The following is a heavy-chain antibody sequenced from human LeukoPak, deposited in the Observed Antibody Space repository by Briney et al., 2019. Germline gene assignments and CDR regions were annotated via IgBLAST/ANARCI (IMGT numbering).Heavy chain of an antibody. CDR2: IDPSDSYT. D-gene: IGHD5-12*01. CDR3: ARGGKSAYGWFDP. Sequence: GESLKISCKDSGYSFTNYWISWARQMPGKGLEWMGTIDPSDSYTNYSPSFQGHVTISADKSISTAYLQWSSLKASDTAMYYCARGGKSAYGWFDPWGQGALVTVSS. CDR1: GYSFTNYW. V-gene: IGHV5-10-1*01. J-gene: IGHJ5*02.